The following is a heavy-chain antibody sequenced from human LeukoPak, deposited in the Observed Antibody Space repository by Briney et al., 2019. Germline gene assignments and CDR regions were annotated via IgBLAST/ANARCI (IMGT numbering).Heavy chain of an antibody. D-gene: IGHD3-10*02. CDR2: ISYDGNSK. Sequence: HPGTSLRLSCAASGFTFKNYGMHWVRQAPGKGLEWVAFISYDGNSKYYPDSVKGRFTVSRDKSKNTLYLQMNSLRAEDTAVHYCAELGITMIGGVWGKGTTVTISS. J-gene: IGHJ6*04. V-gene: IGHV3-30*18. CDR1: GFTFKNYG. CDR3: AELGITMIGGV.